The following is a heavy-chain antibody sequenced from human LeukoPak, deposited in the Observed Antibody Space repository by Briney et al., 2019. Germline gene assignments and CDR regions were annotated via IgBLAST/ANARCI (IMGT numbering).Heavy chain of an antibody. CDR1: GGSISSSSYY. Sequence: SETLSLACIVSGGSISSSSYYWAWIRQPPGKGLEWIGTIYYTGSNYYSPSLKSRVTISVDTSKNQFSLKLSSVTAADTAVYYCARDKGPDYYDSSGYSLGLSYWGQGTLVTVSS. CDR3: ARDKGPDYYDSSGYSLGLSY. J-gene: IGHJ4*02. CDR2: IYYTGSN. V-gene: IGHV4-39*02. D-gene: IGHD3-22*01.